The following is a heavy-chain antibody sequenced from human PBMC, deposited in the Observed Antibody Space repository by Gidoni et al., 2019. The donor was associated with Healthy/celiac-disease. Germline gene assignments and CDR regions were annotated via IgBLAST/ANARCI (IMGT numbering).Heavy chain of an antibody. D-gene: IGHD3-3*01. Sequence: EVQLLESGGGLLPPGASLRLSCAASEFPFSSYAMSWVRQAPGKGMEWVSASSGSGGSTYYADSVKGRFTISRDNTKNTLYLQMNSLRAEDTAVYYCAINDFWSGYYSDYWGQGTLVTVSS. J-gene: IGHJ4*02. CDR1: EFPFSSYA. CDR2: SSGSGGST. V-gene: IGHV3-23*01. CDR3: AINDFWSGYYSDY.